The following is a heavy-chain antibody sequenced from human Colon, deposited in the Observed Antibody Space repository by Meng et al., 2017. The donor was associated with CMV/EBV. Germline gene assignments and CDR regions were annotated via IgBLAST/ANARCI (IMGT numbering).Heavy chain of an antibody. V-gene: IGHV4-4*02. J-gene: IGHJ4*02. CDR2: VHHSGTT. Sequence: LSLTCAVSGGPIPSSHNWWNWVRQPPGKGLEWIGEVHHSGTTNYNPSLESRVTISVDKTKNQFSLKLTSVTAADTAVYYCADPPSGYWGQGTLVTVSS. CDR1: GGPIPSSHNW. CDR3: ADPPSGY.